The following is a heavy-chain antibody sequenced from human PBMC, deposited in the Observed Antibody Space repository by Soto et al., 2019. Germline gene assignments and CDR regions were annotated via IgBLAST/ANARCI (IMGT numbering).Heavy chain of an antibody. CDR2: IKQDGSEK. D-gene: IGHD2-2*01. Sequence: EVQLLESGGGLVQPGGSLRLSCAASGFTFSNDWMSWVRQAPGKGLEWVANIKQDGSEKYYVDSVKGRFTISRDNAKNSQYIQMNSLRAEDTAVYYCATGGSTFDYCGQGTLVTVAS. J-gene: IGHJ4*02. CDR1: GFTFSNDW. CDR3: ATGGSTFDY. V-gene: IGHV3-7*03.